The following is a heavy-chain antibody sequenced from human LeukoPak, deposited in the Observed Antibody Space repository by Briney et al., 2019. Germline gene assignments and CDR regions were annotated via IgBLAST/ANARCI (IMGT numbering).Heavy chain of an antibody. CDR2: ISYDGSNK. V-gene: IGHV3-30*04. Sequence: GGSLRLSCAASGFTFSSYAMHWVRQAPGKGLAWVAVISYDGSNKYYADSVKGRFTISRDNSKNTLYLQMNSLRSDDTAVYYCARGDGYCSGGSCMIFDYWGQGTLVTVSS. CDR3: ARGDGYCSGGSCMIFDY. J-gene: IGHJ4*02. D-gene: IGHD2-15*01. CDR1: GFTFSSYA.